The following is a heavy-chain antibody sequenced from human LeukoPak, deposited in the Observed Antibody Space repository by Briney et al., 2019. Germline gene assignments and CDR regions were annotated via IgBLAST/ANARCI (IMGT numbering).Heavy chain of an antibody. J-gene: IGHJ4*02. Sequence: GGSLRLSCAASGFTFSSYSMNCVRQAPGKGLEWVSYISISGTIIYYADSVKGRFTISRDNAKNSLSLQMNSLRAEDTAVYYCAKAPPYYGSGSFYYFDYWGQGTLVTVSS. D-gene: IGHD3-10*01. CDR1: GFTFSSYS. CDR3: AKAPPYYGSGSFYYFDY. CDR2: ISISGTII. V-gene: IGHV3-48*04.